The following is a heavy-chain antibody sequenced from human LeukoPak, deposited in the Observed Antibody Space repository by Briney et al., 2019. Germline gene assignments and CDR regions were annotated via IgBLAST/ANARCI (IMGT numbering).Heavy chain of an antibody. D-gene: IGHD3-22*01. J-gene: IGHJ4*02. V-gene: IGHV4-39*07. CDR1: GGSISSSSYY. CDR2: IYYSGST. CDR3: ARGRRTYYYDSSGYPFDY. Sequence: SETLSLTCTVSGGSISSSSYYWGWIRQPPGKGLEWIGSIYYSGSTYYNPSLKSRVAISVDTSKNQFSLKLSSVTAADTAVYYCARGRRTYYYDSSGYPFDYWGQGTLVTVSS.